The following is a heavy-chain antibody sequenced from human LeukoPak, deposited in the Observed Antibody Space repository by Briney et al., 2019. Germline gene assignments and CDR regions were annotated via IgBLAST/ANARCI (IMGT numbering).Heavy chain of an antibody. D-gene: IGHD3-10*01. Sequence: SETLSLTCTVSGGSISSYYWSWIRQPAGKGLEWIGRMYISGSTNYNPSLKSRVTMSVDTSKNQFSLQLSSVTAADTAVYYSARDQDYHYGSGSYSGFDYYYYMDVWGKGTTVTVSS. V-gene: IGHV4-4*07. J-gene: IGHJ6*03. CDR3: ARDQDYHYGSGSYSGFDYYYYMDV. CDR1: GGSISSYY. CDR2: MYISGST.